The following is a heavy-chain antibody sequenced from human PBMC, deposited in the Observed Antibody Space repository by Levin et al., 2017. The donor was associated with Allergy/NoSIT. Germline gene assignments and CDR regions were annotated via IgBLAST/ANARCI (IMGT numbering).Heavy chain of an antibody. J-gene: IGHJ4*02. V-gene: IGHV3-30-3*01. D-gene: IGHD2-15*01. CDR2: ISYDGSNK. Sequence: LSLTCAASGFTFSSYAMHWVRQAPGKGLEWVAVISYDGSNKYYADSVKGRFTISRDNSKNTLYLQMNSLRAEDTAVYYCARKYCSGGSCYYDYWGQGTLVTVSS. CDR1: GFTFSSYA. CDR3: ARKYCSGGSCYYDY.